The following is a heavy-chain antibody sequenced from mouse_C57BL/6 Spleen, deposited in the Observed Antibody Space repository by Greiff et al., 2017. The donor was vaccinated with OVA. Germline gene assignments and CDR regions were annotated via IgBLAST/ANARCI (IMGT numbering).Heavy chain of an antibody. CDR1: GYTFTSYW. CDR3: ARSPDYYGSSPDMDY. D-gene: IGHD1-1*01. Sequence: VQLQQPGAELVKPGASVKLSCKASGYTFTSYWMQWVKQRPGQGLEWIGEIDPSDSYTNYNQKFQGKATLTVDTSSSTAYMQLSSLTSEDSAVYYCARSPDYYGSSPDMDYWGQGTTLTVSS. CDR2: IDPSDSYT. J-gene: IGHJ2*01. V-gene: IGHV1-50*01.